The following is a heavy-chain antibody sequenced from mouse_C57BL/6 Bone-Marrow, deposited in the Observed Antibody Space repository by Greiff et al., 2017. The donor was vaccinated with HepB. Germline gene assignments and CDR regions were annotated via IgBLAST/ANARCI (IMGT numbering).Heavy chain of an antibody. D-gene: IGHD4-1*01. J-gene: IGHJ4*01. CDR3: AYTNRGYAMDY. CDR1: GYTFTSYW. V-gene: IGHV1-59*01. CDR2: IDPSDSYT. Sequence: VQLQQSGAELVRPGTSVKLSCKASGYTFTSYWMHWVKQRPGQGLEWIGVIDPSDSYTNYNQKFKGKATLTVDTSSSTAYMQLSSLTSEDSAVYYCAYTNRGYAMDYWGQGTSVTVSS.